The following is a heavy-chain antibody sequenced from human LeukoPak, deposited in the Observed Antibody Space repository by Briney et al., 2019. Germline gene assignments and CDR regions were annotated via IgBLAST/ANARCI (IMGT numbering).Heavy chain of an antibody. D-gene: IGHD3-9*01. CDR2: IKSETDGDTT. CDR1: GFTFTNYA. Sequence: GGSLRLSCAASGFTFTNYAMSWVRQAPGKGLEWVGRIKSETDGDTTDYASPVKGRFTISRDDSKNTLYMQVNSLKTEDTAVYYCTTDLPGNPDDYWGQGTLVTVSS. CDR3: TTDLPGNPDDY. J-gene: IGHJ4*02. V-gene: IGHV3-15*01.